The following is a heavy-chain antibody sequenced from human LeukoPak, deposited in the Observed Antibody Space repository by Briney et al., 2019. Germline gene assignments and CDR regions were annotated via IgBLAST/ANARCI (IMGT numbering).Heavy chain of an antibody. D-gene: IGHD2-21*02. V-gene: IGHV4-31*03. CDR1: GGSISSGGYY. Sequence: PSETLSLTCTVSGGSISSGGYYWSWIRQHPGKGLEWIGYIYYSGSTYYNPSLKSRVTISVDTSKNQFSLKLSSVTAADTAVYYCARANCGGDCYSFRTFDYWGQGTLVTVSS. CDR2: IYYSGST. CDR3: ARANCGGDCYSFRTFDY. J-gene: IGHJ4*02.